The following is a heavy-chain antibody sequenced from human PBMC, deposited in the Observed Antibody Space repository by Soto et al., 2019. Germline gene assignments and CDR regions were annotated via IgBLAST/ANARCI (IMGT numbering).Heavy chain of an antibody. CDR2: ISSSSSTI. V-gene: IGHV3-48*02. CDR3: ARAPYYYDSSGYPSDY. CDR1: GFTFSSYS. D-gene: IGHD3-22*01. Sequence: LRLSCAASGFTFSSYSMNWVRQAPGKGLERVSYISSSSSTIYYADSVKGRFTISRDNAKNSLYLQMNSLRDEDTAVYYCARAPYYYDSSGYPSDYWGQGTLVTVSS. J-gene: IGHJ4*02.